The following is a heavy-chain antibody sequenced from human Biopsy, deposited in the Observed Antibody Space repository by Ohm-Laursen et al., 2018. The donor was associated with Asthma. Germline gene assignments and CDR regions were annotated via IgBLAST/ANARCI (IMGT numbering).Heavy chain of an antibody. V-gene: IGHV1-18*01. CDR3: ARAVDYSHYYGIDV. Sequence: SVKVSCKISGYTFNSAGITWVRQAPGQGLEWMGWISVYNGNTKVAQKLQDRVTMITDTSTSTAYMELRSLRSDDTAVYLCARAVDYSHYYGIDVWGQGTTVTVS. CDR1: GYTFNSAG. D-gene: IGHD3-10*01. CDR2: ISVYNGNT. J-gene: IGHJ6*02.